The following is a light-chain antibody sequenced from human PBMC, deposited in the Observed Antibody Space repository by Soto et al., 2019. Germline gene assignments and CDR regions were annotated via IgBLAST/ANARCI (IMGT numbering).Light chain of an antibody. CDR2: AAS. Sequence: DMQMTQSPSSVSASVGDRVTITCRASQGISNHLAWFQQKPWKAPKLLIYAASSLQTGVPSRFSGSGSGIDFTLTITIRQPDDVAAYYCQQANIFPPGLTFGGGTKVEI. V-gene: IGKV1-12*01. J-gene: IGKJ4*01. CDR3: QQANIFPPGLT. CDR1: QGISNH.